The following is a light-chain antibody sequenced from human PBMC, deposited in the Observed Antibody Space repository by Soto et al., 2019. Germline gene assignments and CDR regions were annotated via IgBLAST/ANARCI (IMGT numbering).Light chain of an antibody. CDR2: RNN. V-gene: IGLV1-47*01. CDR1: GSIIGSNS. CDR3: ATWDDSLNLLYV. J-gene: IGLJ1*01. Sequence: QSVLTQTPSASGTPGQRVTISCSGSGSIIGSNSVYWYQQLQGTAPKLLIYRNNQRPSGVPDRFPGSKSGTSASLAISGLRSEDEADYYCATWDDSLNLLYVFGAGTKVTVL.